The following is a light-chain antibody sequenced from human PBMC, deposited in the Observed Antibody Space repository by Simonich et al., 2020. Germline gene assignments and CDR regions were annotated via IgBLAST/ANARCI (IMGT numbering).Light chain of an antibody. Sequence: QSALTQPASVSGSPGQSITISCTGTSSDVGGYNYVSWYQHHPGKAPKLIIYDVSKRPSGVSNSFSGSKSGNTAALTISGLQAEDEADYYCSSYTSSSTWVFGGGTKLTVL. V-gene: IGLV2-14*03. CDR2: DVS. CDR1: SSDVGGYNY. J-gene: IGLJ3*02. CDR3: SSYTSSSTWV.